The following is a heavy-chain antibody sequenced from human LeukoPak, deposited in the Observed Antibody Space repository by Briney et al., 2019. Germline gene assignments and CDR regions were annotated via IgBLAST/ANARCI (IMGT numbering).Heavy chain of an antibody. CDR2: ISNSDNTI. Sequence: GESLQISCAAAGFTFSDYYMSWIRQAPGKGLEWVSYISNSDNTIYYADSVKGRFTMSRDNAKNSLYLQMNSLRAEDTAVYYCARVMGNYATDYWGQGTLVTVSS. CDR1: GFTFSDYY. J-gene: IGHJ4*02. CDR3: ARVMGNYATDY. V-gene: IGHV3-11*04. D-gene: IGHD1-7*01.